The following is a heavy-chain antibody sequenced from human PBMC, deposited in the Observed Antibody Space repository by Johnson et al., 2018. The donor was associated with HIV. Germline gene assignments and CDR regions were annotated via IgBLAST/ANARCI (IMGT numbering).Heavy chain of an antibody. Sequence: QEQLVESGGGVVQPGRSLRLSCAASGFTFSSYAMHWVRLAPGQGLEGVAVLSYDGSNQYYADSVKGRLTIYRYNSKNTLYLQMNSLRAEDTAVYYWEAQGAPAFDIWGQGTMVTVSS. CDR1: GFTFSSYA. J-gene: IGHJ3*02. V-gene: IGHV3-30-3*01. CDR3: EAQGAPAFDI. CDR2: LSYDGSNQ.